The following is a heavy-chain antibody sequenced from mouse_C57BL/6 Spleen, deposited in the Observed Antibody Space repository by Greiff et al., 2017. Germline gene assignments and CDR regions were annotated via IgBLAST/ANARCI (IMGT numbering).Heavy chain of an antibody. V-gene: IGHV1-18*01. CDR2: INPNNGGT. CDR1: GYTFTDYN. J-gene: IGHJ3*01. Sequence: DVHLVESGPELVKPGASVKIPCKASGYTFTDYNMDWVKQSHGKSLEWIGDINPNNGGTIYNQKFKGKATLTVDKSSSTAYMELRSLTSEDTAVYYCARGEDYPWFAYWGQGTLVTVSA. D-gene: IGHD2-4*01. CDR3: ARGEDYPWFAY.